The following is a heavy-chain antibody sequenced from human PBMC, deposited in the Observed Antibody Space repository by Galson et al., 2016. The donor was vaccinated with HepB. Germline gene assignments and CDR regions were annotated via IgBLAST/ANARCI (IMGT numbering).Heavy chain of an antibody. CDR1: GFSLSTSGVG. CDR3: AHRPRVRGVRDPPHDFDY. Sequence: PALVKPTQTLTLTCTFSGFSLSTSGVGVGWIRQPPRKALEWLALIFWDEDKRYSPSLKSRLTITKDTPKHQVVLTITNMDPVATATYYCAHRPRVRGVRDPPHDFDYWGQGTLVTVSS. J-gene: IGHJ4*02. D-gene: IGHD3-10*01. V-gene: IGHV2-5*02. CDR2: IFWDEDK.